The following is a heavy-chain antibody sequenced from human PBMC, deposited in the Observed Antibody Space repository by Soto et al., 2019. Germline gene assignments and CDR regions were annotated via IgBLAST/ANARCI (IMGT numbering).Heavy chain of an antibody. D-gene: IGHD6-13*01. V-gene: IGHV1-69*01. CDR3: ARGIAAAGTFDY. Sequence: QVQLVQSGAEVKKPGSSVKVSCKASGGTFSSYAISWVRQAPGQGLEWMGGIIPIFGTANYAQRFRGRVTITADESTSTAYMELSSVRSEDTAVYYCARGIAAAGTFDYWGQGTLVTVSS. CDR1: GGTFSSYA. CDR2: IIPIFGTA. J-gene: IGHJ4*02.